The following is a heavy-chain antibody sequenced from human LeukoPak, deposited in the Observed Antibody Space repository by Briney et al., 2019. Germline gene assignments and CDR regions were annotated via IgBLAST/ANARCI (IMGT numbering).Heavy chain of an antibody. CDR3: ARREYTAFDY. CDR2: INWNGGST. V-gene: IGHV3-20*04. J-gene: IGHJ4*02. Sequence: GGSLRLSCAASGFTFDDYGMSWVCHAPGKGLEWVSGINWNGGSTGYADSVKGRFTISRDNAKNSLYLQMNSLRAEDTALYYCARREYTAFDYWGQGALVTVSS. CDR1: GFTFDDYG. D-gene: IGHD6-6*01.